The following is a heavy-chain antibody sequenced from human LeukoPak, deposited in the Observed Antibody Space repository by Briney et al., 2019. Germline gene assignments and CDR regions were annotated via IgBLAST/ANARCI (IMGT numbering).Heavy chain of an antibody. CDR3: VRDSVSMVRGVIINYYGMDV. CDR1: GDSVSSNSAA. CDR2: TYYKSKWYN. D-gene: IGHD3-10*01. Sequence: SQTLSLICAISGDSVSSNSAAWNWIRQSPSRVLEWVGRTYYKSKWYNDYAVSVKSRIPINPDTSKNQYSLQLNSVPPEDTAVYYCVRDSVSMVRGVIINYYGMDVWGQGTTVTVPS. J-gene: IGHJ6*02. V-gene: IGHV6-1*01.